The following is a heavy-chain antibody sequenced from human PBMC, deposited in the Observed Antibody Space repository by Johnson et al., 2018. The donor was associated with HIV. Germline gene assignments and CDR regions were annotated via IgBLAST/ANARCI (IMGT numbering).Heavy chain of an antibody. CDR2: ISYDGSNK. CDR1: GFTFSGYA. J-gene: IGHJ3*02. Sequence: QVQLVESGGGVVQSGRSLRLSCAASGFTFSGYAMHWVRQAPGMGLGWVALISYDGSNKYYPDSVKGRFTISRDNSKNTLYLQMDSLRAEDTAVYYCAKIRTSGTGDAFDIWGQGTMVTVSS. V-gene: IGHV3-30*18. D-gene: IGHD1-14*01. CDR3: AKIRTSGTGDAFDI.